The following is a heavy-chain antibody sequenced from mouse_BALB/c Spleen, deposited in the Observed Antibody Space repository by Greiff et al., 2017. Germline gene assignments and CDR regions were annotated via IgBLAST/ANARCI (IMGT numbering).Heavy chain of an antibody. V-gene: IGHV3-2*02. CDR3: ARGTGTGTVDY. CDR1: GYSITSDYA. D-gene: IGHD4-1*01. Sequence: EVQLQQSGPGLVKPSQSLSLTCTVTGYSITSDYAWNWIRQFPGNKLEWMGYISYSGSTSYNPSLKSRISITRDTSKNQFFLQLNSVTTEDTATYYCARGTGTGTVDYWGQGTTLTVSS. J-gene: IGHJ2*01. CDR2: ISYSGST.